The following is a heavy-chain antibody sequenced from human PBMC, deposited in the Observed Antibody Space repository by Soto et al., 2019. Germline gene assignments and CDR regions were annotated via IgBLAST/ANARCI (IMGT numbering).Heavy chain of an antibody. CDR3: ARSYNWNSLDY. CDR1: GFTFNDHY. V-gene: IGHV3-72*01. D-gene: IGHD1-7*01. J-gene: IGHJ4*02. CDR2: IRNKPNTYTT. Sequence: EVQLVESGGGLVQPGGSLRLSCAASGFTFNDHYMDWVRQAPGQGLEWLGRIRNKPNTYTTEYAASVEGRFTISRDDSRNSVFLQMNSLKTEDTAVYFCARSYNWNSLDYRGQGTLVTVSS.